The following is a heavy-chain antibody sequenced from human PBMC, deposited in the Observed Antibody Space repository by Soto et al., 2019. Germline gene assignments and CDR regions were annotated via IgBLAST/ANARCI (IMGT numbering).Heavy chain of an antibody. CDR1: GFTFSSYA. J-gene: IGHJ4*02. Sequence: GGSLRLSCTASGFTFSSYAMTWVRQAPGRGLEGVSGITASGGRTFYADSVKGRFTISRDNAKNSLYLQMNSLRAEDTAVYYCARDLKKDYDFWSGYYTEHYFDYWGQGTLVTVSS. V-gene: IGHV3-23*01. D-gene: IGHD3-3*01. CDR2: ITASGGRT. CDR3: ARDLKKDYDFWSGYYTEHYFDY.